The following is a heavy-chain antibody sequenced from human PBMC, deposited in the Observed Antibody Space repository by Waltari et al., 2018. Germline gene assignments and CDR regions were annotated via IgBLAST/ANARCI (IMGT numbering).Heavy chain of an antibody. CDR1: GYTFTGYY. V-gene: IGHV1-2*06. J-gene: IGHJ4*02. Sequence: QVQLVQSGAEVKKPGASVKVSCKASGYTFTGYYIQWVRQAPGQGLEWMGRINPNTGGTNYAEKFQGRFTMTRDTSISTAYMELSRLTSDDTAVYYCARFHSSGWYYFDYWGQGTLVTVSS. CDR2: INPNTGGT. D-gene: IGHD6-19*01. CDR3: ARFHSSGWYYFDY.